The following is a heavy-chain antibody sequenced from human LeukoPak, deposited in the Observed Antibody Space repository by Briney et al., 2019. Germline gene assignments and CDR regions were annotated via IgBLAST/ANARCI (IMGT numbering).Heavy chain of an antibody. Sequence: SVKVSCKAYGGTFSSYAISWVRQAPGQGLEWMGGIIPIFGTANYAQKFQGRVTITTDESTSTAYMELSSLRSEDTAVYYCAIPKAGGTTNYFDYWGQGTLVTVST. D-gene: IGHD1-1*01. CDR3: AIPKAGGTTNYFDY. J-gene: IGHJ4*02. CDR1: GGTFSSYA. CDR2: IIPIFGTA. V-gene: IGHV1-69*05.